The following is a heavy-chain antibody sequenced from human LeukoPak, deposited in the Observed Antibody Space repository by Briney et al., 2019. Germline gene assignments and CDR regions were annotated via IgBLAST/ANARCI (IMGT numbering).Heavy chain of an antibody. CDR2: IKKTGSET. D-gene: IGHD2-15*01. J-gene: IGHJ4*02. V-gene: IGHV3-7*01. Sequence: GGSLRLSCAASGFTFSHFWMSWVRQAPGKGLEWVAYIKKTGSETYYVDSVKGRFTITRDNTRNSLFLQMYSLRAEDTAVYLCAREDGYCSGGNCYSYFDSWGQGTLVTVSS. CDR1: GFTFSHFW. CDR3: AREDGYCSGGNCYSYFDS.